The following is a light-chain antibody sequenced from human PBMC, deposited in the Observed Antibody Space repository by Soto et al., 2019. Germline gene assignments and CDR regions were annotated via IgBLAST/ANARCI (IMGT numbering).Light chain of an antibody. CDR3: QQASNWPRT. J-gene: IGKJ1*01. CDR1: QSIRSW. V-gene: IGKV3-15*01. Sequence: MTQSPSILSASVGDRVTITCRASQSIRSWLAWFQQKPGQVPRLLIYGASNRVPGIPARFSGSGSGTEFTLTVSGLQSEDFAVYYCQQASNWPRTFGQGTKVDIK. CDR2: GAS.